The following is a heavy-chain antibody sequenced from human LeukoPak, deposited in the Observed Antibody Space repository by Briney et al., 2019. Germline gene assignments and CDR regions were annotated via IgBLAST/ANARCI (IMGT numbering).Heavy chain of an antibody. CDR3: AKSKYCGGGSCYVFDY. CDR1: GFTFSSYA. J-gene: IGHJ4*02. V-gene: IGHV3-23*01. CDR2: ISGSGGST. D-gene: IGHD2-15*01. Sequence: GGSLRLSCAASGFTFSSYAMSWVRQAPGKGLEWVSAISGSGGSTYYADSVKGRFTISRDNSKNTLYLQMNSLRAEDTAVYYCAKSKYCGGGSCYVFDYWGQGTLVTVSS.